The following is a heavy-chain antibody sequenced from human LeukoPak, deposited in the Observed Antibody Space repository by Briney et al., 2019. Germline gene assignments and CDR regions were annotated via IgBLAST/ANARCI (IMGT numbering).Heavy chain of an antibody. Sequence: GGSLRLSCAVSGFTFSSYAMSWVRQAPGKGLEWVSAISGSGGSTYYADSVKGRFTISRDNSKNTLYLQMNSLRAEDTAVYYCAKDLPLWFGELSIDYWGQGTLVTVSS. CDR2: ISGSGGST. D-gene: IGHD3-10*01. J-gene: IGHJ4*02. CDR1: GFTFSSYA. CDR3: AKDLPLWFGELSIDY. V-gene: IGHV3-23*01.